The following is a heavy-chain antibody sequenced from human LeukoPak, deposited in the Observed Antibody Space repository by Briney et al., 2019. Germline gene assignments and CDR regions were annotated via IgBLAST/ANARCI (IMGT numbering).Heavy chain of an antibody. D-gene: IGHD3-3*01. CDR2: INHSGST. V-gene: IGHV4-34*01. J-gene: IGHJ5*02. CDR3: ARGITDFWSGYKGRWFGP. CDR1: GGSFSGYY. Sequence: SETLSLTCAVYGGSFSGYYWSWIRQPPGKGLEWIGEINHSGSTNYNPSLKSRVTISVDTSKNQFSLKLSSVTAADTAVYYCARGITDFWSGYKGRWFGPWGQGTLVTVSS.